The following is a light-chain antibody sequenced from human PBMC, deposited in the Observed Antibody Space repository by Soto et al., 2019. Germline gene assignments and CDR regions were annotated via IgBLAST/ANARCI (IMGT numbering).Light chain of an antibody. Sequence: IVLTQSPATLSLSPGERATLSCRASQSVSSYLAWYQQKHGQAPRLLIYDASNRATGIPARFSGSGSGTDLTITISGLQPEDLATYYCQSYNTARPTFGQGTRLEIK. CDR1: QSVSSY. V-gene: IGKV3-11*01. CDR3: QSYNTARPT. CDR2: DAS. J-gene: IGKJ5*01.